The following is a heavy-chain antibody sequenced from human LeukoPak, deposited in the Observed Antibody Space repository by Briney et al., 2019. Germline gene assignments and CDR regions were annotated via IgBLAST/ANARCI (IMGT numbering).Heavy chain of an antibody. J-gene: IGHJ3*01. CDR1: GGSISSHY. CDR3: ARDDYGVFDAFDV. CDR2: IYNSGST. Sequence: SETLSLTCTVSGGSISSHYWSWIRQPPGKGLEWIGYIYNSGSTNYNPSLKSRVTISLDTSKNQFSLHLTSVTAADTAVYFCARDDYGVFDAFDVWGQATVVTVSS. V-gene: IGHV4-59*08. D-gene: IGHD3-16*01.